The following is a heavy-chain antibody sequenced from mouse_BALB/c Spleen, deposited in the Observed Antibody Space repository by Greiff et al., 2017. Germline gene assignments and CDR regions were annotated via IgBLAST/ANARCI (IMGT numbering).Heavy chain of an antibody. J-gene: IGHJ3*01. Sequence: EVQRVESGGGLVKPGGSLKLSCAASGFTFSSYAMSWVRQTPEKRLEWVASISSGGSTYYPDSVKDRFTISRDNARNILYLQMSSLRSEDTAMYYWARGPSFSPESITTSGLAYWGQGTLVTVSA. D-gene: IGHD1-2*01. CDR2: ISSGGST. CDR1: GFTFSSYA. V-gene: IGHV5-6-5*01. CDR3: ARGPSFSPESITTSGLAY.